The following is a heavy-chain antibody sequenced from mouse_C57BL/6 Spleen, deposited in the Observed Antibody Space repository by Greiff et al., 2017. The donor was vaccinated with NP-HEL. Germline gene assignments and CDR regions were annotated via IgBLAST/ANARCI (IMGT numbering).Heavy chain of an antibody. CDR2: IYPGDGDT. Sequence: VQLQQSGPELVKPGASVKISCKASGYAFSSSWMNWVKQRPGKGLEWIGRIYPGDGDTNYNGKFKGKATLTADKASSTAYIQLSSLTSEDSAVYFCARAGYDGYYAGYWGQGTTLTVSS. CDR3: ARAGYDGYYAGY. J-gene: IGHJ2*01. D-gene: IGHD2-3*01. V-gene: IGHV1-82*01. CDR1: GYAFSSSW.